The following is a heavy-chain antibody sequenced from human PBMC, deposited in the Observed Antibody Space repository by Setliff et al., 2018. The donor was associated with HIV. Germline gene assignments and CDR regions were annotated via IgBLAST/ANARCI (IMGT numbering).Heavy chain of an antibody. CDR3: ARVITMVWTTFDP. CDR1: GGSFSDFY. CDR2: IYHSGGT. J-gene: IGHJ5*02. D-gene: IGHD3-10*01. V-gene: IGHV4-34*01. Sequence: SETLSLTCAVYGGSFSDFYWSWIRQTPGKGLEWIGEIYHSGGTNYNPSLKSRVTISLDKSKNHFSLELRSVTAADTAVYYCARVITMVWTTFDPWGQGTLVTVSS.